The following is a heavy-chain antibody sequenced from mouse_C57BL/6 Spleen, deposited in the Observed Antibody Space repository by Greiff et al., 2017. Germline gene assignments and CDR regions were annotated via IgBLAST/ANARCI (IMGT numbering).Heavy chain of an antibody. V-gene: IGHV5-16*01. CDR2: INYDGSST. Sequence: EVKVVESEGGLVQPGSSMKLSCTASGFTFSDYYMAWVRQVPEKGLEWVANINYDGSSTYYLDSLKSRFIISRDNAKNILYLQMSSLKSEDTATYYCARGPPYYYGSYYFDYWGQGTTLTVSS. CDR3: ARGPPYYYGSYYFDY. D-gene: IGHD1-1*01. CDR1: GFTFSDYY. J-gene: IGHJ2*01.